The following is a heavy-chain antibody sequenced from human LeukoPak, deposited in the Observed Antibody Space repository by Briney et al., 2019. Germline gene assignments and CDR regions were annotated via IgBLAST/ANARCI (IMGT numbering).Heavy chain of an antibody. CDR2: ISSSGSTI. D-gene: IGHD6-19*01. V-gene: IGHV3-11*01. CDR1: GFTFSDYY. Sequence: GGSLRLSCAASGFTFSDYYMSWIRQAPGKGLEWVSYISSSGSTIYYADSVKGRFTISRDNAKNSLYLQMNSLRAEDTAVYYCARDLRRSLGKKILGSSGWYASFDYWGQGTLVTVSS. CDR3: ARDLRRSLGKKILGSSGWYASFDY. J-gene: IGHJ4*02.